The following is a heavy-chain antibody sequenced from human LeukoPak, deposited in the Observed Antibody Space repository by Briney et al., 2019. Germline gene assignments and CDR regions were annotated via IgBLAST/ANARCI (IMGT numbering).Heavy chain of an antibody. CDR3: ARGPFVYNWNDGDAFDI. Sequence: ASVKVSCKASGYTFTGYYMHWVRQAPGQGLEWMGRINPNSGGTNYAQKFQGRVTMTRDTSISTAYIELSRLRSDDTDVYYCARGPFVYNWNDGDAFDIWGQGTMVTVSS. CDR2: INPNSGGT. D-gene: IGHD1-20*01. CDR1: GYTFTGYY. V-gene: IGHV1-2*05. J-gene: IGHJ3*02.